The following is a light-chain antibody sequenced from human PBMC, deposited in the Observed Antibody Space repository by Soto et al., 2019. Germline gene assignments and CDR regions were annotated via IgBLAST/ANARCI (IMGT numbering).Light chain of an antibody. Sequence: DIQMNQSPSSLSASVGDRVTITCQASQDISNFLNWYQHKSGKSPKLLINDASNLETGVPSRFSGSGSSTYFTFTINSLQPEDVATYYCQQYDSLPLSFGPGTKVDIK. V-gene: IGKV1-33*01. CDR3: QQYDSLPLS. CDR1: QDISNF. J-gene: IGKJ3*01. CDR2: DAS.